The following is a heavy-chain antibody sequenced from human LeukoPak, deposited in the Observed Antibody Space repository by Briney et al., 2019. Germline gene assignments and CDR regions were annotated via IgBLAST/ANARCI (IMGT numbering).Heavy chain of an antibody. CDR3: AKAHSSGWYSFDY. CDR1: EFTFSDYG. J-gene: IGHJ4*02. D-gene: IGHD6-19*01. V-gene: IGHV3-30*18. Sequence: GGSLRLSCAASEFTFSDYGMHWVRQAPGKGLEWVAGISSAGSNKYYADSVKGRFTISRDNSKNTLYLQMNSLRAEDTAVYYCAKAHSSGWYSFDYWGQGNLVTVSS. CDR2: ISSAGSNK.